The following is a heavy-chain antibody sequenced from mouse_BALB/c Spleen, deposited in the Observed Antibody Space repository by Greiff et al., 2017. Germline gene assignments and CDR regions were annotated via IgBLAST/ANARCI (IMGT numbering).Heavy chain of an antibody. D-gene: IGHD2-3*01. J-gene: IGHJ2*01. V-gene: IGHV14-1*02. Sequence: VQLQQSGAELVRPGASVKLSCKASGFNFTDYYMHWVKQRPEQGLEWIGWIDPENGNTIYDPKFQGKASITADTSSNTAYLQLSSLTSEDTAVYYCARGDGYYVGDYWGQGTTVTVSS. CDR2: IDPENGNT. CDR1: GFNFTDYY. CDR3: ARGDGYYVGDY.